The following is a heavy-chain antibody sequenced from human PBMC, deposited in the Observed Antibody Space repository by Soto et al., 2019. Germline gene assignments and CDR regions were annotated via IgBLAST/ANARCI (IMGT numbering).Heavy chain of an antibody. CDR2: ISGSGGST. D-gene: IGHD7-27*01. J-gene: IGHJ2*01. CDR3: AKVTPLTGEVDYCYFDL. CDR1: GFNFSSYA. V-gene: IGHV3-23*01. Sequence: GGSLRLSCAASGFNFSSYAMSWVRQAPGKGLEWVSAISGSGGSTYYADSVKGRFTISRDNSKNTLYLQMNSLRAEDTAVYYCAKVTPLTGEVDYCYFDLWGRGTLVTVSS.